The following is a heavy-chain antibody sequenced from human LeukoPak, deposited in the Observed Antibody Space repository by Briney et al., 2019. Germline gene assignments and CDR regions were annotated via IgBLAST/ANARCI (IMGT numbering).Heavy chain of an antibody. D-gene: IGHD6-19*01. V-gene: IGHV3-21*01. CDR1: GFALNSYT. CDR2: ISSTSAYI. CDR3: ARVAVAGPTGWFDP. J-gene: IGHJ5*02. Sequence: GGSLRLSCAASGFALNSYTLSWVRQAPGKGLEWVSSISSTSAYIHYADTVKGRFTISRDNTDNVVYLQMNGLRAEGTAVYYCARVAVAGPTGWFDPWGQGTLVTVSS.